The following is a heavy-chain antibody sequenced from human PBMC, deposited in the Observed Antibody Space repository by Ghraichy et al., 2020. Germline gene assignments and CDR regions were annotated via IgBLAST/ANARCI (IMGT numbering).Heavy chain of an antibody. J-gene: IGHJ4*02. CDR3: ATPLGTPDDY. V-gene: IGHV3-21*06. Sequence: LTCVVSGFTFSSHSMNWVRQAPGKGPEWVSSISSSSYYIYYADSVKGRFTISRDNAKNSLYLQMNSLRVEDTALYYCATPLGTPDDYWGQGTLVTVSS. CDR2: ISSSSYYI. CDR1: GFTFSSHS.